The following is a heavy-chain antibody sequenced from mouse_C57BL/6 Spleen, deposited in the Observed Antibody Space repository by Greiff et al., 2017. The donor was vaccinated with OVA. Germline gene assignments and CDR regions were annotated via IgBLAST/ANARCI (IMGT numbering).Heavy chain of an antibody. CDR3: AGGATVVGGAMDY. CDR1: GYAFSSSW. V-gene: IGHV1-82*01. Sequence: QVQLQQSGPELVKPGASVKISCKASGYAFSSSWMNWVKQRPGKGLEWIGRIYPGDGDTNYNGKFKGQATLTADKSSSKAYRQLSSLTSEDSAVYYSAGGATVVGGAMDYWGQGTSVTVSS. D-gene: IGHD1-1*01. CDR2: IYPGDGDT. J-gene: IGHJ4*01.